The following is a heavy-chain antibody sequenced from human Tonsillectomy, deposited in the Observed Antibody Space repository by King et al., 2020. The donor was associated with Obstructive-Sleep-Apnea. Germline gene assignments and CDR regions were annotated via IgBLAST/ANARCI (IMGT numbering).Heavy chain of an antibody. Sequence: VQLVESGGGLVQPGGSLRLSCAASGFTFGSYSMNWVRQAPGKGLEWVSYIRSSSSTIYYADSVKGRFTISRDNAKNSLYLQMNSLRAEDTAVYYCARGSSSWYYFDYWGQGTLVTVSS. D-gene: IGHD6-13*01. CDR1: GFTFGSYS. J-gene: IGHJ4*02. CDR3: ARGSSSWYYFDY. V-gene: IGHV3-48*04. CDR2: IRSSSSTI.